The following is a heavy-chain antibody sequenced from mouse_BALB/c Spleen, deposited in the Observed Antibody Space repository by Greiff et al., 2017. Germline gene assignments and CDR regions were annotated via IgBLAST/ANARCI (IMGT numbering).Heavy chain of an antibody. CDR3: ARTGNYDGSMDY. J-gene: IGHJ4*01. Sequence: QVQLKESGAELASPGASVTLSCKASGYTFTDHIMNWVKKRPGQGLEWIGRIYPVSGETNYNQKFMGKATFSVDKSSSTAYMELSSLTSEDSAVYYCARTGNYDGSMDYWGQGTSVTVSS. CDR1: GYTFTDHI. D-gene: IGHD2-3*01. V-gene: IGHV1-11*01. CDR2: IYPVSGET.